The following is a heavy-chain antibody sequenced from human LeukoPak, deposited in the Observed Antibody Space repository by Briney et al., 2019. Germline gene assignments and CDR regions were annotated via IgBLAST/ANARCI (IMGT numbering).Heavy chain of an antibody. CDR2: IYTSGST. V-gene: IGHV4-4*07. CDR3: ARRGSSSWDYYFDY. D-gene: IGHD6-13*01. J-gene: IGHJ4*02. Sequence: SETLSLTCTVSGGSITGYYWNWIRQPAGKGLEWIGRIYTSGSTNSNPSLKSRVTMSVDTSKNQLSLKLSSVTAADTAVYYCARRGSSSWDYYFDYWGQGTLVTVSS. CDR1: GGSITGYY.